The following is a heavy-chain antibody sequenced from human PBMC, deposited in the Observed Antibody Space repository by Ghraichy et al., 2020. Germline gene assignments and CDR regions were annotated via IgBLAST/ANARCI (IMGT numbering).Heavy chain of an antibody. Sequence: SETLSLTCAVYGGSFSGYYWNWIRQPPGKGLEWIGEINHSGSTNYNPSLRSRVTISVDTSKNQFSLKLSSVTAADTAVYFCARQFCSGGSCYSLVYLKDLSGWFDPWGQGTLVTVSS. CDR1: GGSFSGYY. D-gene: IGHD2-15*01. CDR3: ARQFCSGGSCYSLVYLKDLSGWFDP. V-gene: IGHV4-34*01. J-gene: IGHJ5*02. CDR2: INHSGST.